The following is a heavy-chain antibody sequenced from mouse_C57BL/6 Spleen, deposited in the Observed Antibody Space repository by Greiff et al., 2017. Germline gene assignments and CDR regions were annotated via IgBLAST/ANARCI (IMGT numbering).Heavy chain of an antibody. Sequence: EVKLEESGGGLVQPGGSMKLSCVASGFTFSNYWMNWVRQSPEKGLEWVAQIRLKSDNYATHYSESVKGRFTISRDVSKSSVYLHMNNLRAEDTGIYYGTGDDGYYFDYWGQGTTLTVSS. J-gene: IGHJ2*01. V-gene: IGHV6-3*01. CDR1: GFTFSNYW. CDR2: IRLKSDNYAT. CDR3: TGDDGYYFDY. D-gene: IGHD2-3*01.